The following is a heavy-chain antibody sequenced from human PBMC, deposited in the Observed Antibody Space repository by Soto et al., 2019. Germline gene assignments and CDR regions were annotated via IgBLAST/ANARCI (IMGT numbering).Heavy chain of an antibody. CDR1: GDSVSSNSAA. CDR3: ARDVLLWFGEFQNAFDI. CDR2: TYYRSKWYN. Sequence: KQSPTLSLTCAISGDSVSSNSAAWNWIRQSPSRGLEWLGRTYYRSKWYNDYAVSVKSRITINPDTSKNQFSLQLNSVTPEDTAVYYCARDVLLWFGEFQNAFDIWGQGTMVTVSS. J-gene: IGHJ3*02. V-gene: IGHV6-1*01. D-gene: IGHD3-10*01.